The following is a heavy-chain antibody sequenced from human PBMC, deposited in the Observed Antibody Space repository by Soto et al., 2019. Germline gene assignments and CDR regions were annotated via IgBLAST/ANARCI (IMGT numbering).Heavy chain of an antibody. CDR3: AKDLNLGYFDWPNYYMDV. CDR1: GFTFSSYA. J-gene: IGHJ6*03. Sequence: GGSLRLSCAASGFTFSSYAMSWVRQAPGKGLEWVSAISGSGGSTYYADSVKGRFTISRDNSKNTLYLQMNSLRAEDTAVYYCAKDLNLGYFDWPNYYMDVWGKGTTVTVSS. CDR2: ISGSGGST. V-gene: IGHV3-23*01. D-gene: IGHD3-9*01.